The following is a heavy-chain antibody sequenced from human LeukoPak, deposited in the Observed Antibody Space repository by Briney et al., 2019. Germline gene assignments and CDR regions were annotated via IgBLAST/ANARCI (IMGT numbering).Heavy chain of an antibody. CDR1: EFTFSSYG. V-gene: IGHV3-30*02. J-gene: IGHJ4*02. CDR2: IWYDGSNK. D-gene: IGHD3-10*01. CDR3: ATDSAGRVTMVRGPLDY. Sequence: GGSLRLSCAASEFTFSSYGMHWVRQAPGKGLEWEAVIWYDGSNKYYADSVKGRFTISRDNSKNTLYLQMNSLRPEDTAVYYCATDSAGRVTMVRGPLDYWGQGTLVTVSS.